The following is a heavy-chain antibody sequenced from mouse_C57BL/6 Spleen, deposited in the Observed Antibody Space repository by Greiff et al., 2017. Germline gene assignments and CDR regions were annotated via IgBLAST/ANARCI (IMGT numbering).Heavy chain of an antibody. V-gene: IGHV1-50*01. Sequence: QVQLKQPGAELVKPGASVKLSCKASGYTFTSYWMQWVKQRPGQGLEWIGEIDPSDSYTNYNQKFKGKATLTVDTSSSTAYMQLSSLTSEDSAVYYCARGVPLDYWGQGTTLTVSS. CDR3: ARGVPLDY. D-gene: IGHD2-14*01. CDR1: GYTFTSYW. CDR2: IDPSDSYT. J-gene: IGHJ2*01.